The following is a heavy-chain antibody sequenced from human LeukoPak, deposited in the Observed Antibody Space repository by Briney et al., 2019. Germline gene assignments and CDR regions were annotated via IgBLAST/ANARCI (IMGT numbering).Heavy chain of an antibody. CDR1: GLTFTNYG. Sequence: GGSLRLSCAASGLTFTNYGMTWVRQAPGKGLEXXSSISGSGSDTYYADSVKGRFTISRDNSKNTLYVQMVSLRAEDTAIYYCAGSSGWWAHDYWGQGTLVTVSS. V-gene: IGHV3-23*01. J-gene: IGHJ4*02. CDR3: AGSSGWWAHDY. D-gene: IGHD6-19*01. CDR2: ISGSGSDT.